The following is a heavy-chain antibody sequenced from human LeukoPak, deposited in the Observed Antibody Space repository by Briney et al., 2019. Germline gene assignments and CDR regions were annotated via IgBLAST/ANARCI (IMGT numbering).Heavy chain of an antibody. CDR1: GDSLSSSSSY. D-gene: IGHD6-19*01. J-gene: IGHJ4*02. CDR3: ARDYGGWYYFDY. Sequence: SETLSLTCSVSGDSLSSSSSYWGWLRQPPGTGLEWIGSIYYSGSTYYNTSLKSRVTISVDTSKNQFSLQLSSVTAADTALYYCARDYGGWYYFDYWGQGTLVTVSS. CDR2: IYYSGST. V-gene: IGHV4-39*07.